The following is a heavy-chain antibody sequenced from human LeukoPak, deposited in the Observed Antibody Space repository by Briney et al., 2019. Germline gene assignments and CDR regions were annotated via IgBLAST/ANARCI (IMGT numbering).Heavy chain of an antibody. CDR1: GGSFSGYY. CDR3: ARGRAVPAAGPYNWFDP. V-gene: IGHV4-34*01. Sequence: SETLSLTCAAYGGSFSGYYWSWIRQPPGKGLEWIGEINHSGSTNYNPSLKSRVTISIDTSKNQFSLKLSSVTAADTAVYYCARGRAVPAAGPYNWFDPWGQGTLVTVSS. J-gene: IGHJ5*02. D-gene: IGHD2-2*01. CDR2: INHSGST.